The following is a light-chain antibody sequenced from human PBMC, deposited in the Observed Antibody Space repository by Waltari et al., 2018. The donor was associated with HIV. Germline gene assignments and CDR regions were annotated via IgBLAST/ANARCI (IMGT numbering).Light chain of an antibody. CDR2: GGN. Sequence: QSVLTQPASVSGSPGQSITLSCPVPISALRAYRSVSVSWYQPPPGKVPQLRMYGGNDRPSGVASRFAGSKSGNTASLTISGLQPEDEAYYYCSSYETGLSVVVGGGTKVTV. CDR1: ISALRAYRSVS. J-gene: IGLJ2*01. V-gene: IGLV2-14*03. CDR3: SSYETGLSVV.